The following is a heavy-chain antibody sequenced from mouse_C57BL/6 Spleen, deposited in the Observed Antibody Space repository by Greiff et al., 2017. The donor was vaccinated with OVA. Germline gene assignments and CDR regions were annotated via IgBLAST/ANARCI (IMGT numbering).Heavy chain of an antibody. D-gene: IGHD2-3*01. V-gene: IGHV1-82*01. CDR2: IYPGDGDT. CDR1: GYAFSSSW. J-gene: IGHJ4*01. CDR3: ARMDGYYEAMDY. Sequence: QVQLQQSGPELVKPGASVKISCKASGYAFSSSWMNWVKQRPGKGLEWIGRIYPGDGDTNYNGKFKGKATLTADKSSSTAYMQLSSLTSEDSAVYFCARMDGYYEAMDYWGQGTSVTVSS.